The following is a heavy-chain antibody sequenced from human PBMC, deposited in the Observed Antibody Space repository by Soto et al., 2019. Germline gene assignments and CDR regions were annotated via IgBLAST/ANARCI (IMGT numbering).Heavy chain of an antibody. CDR1: RFTGSSAY. CDR3: AKDLGPLRLLNYYFSGLDV. D-gene: IGHD2-15*01. CDR2: IESGGST. J-gene: IGHJ6*02. Sequence: EEQLVATGGGVIQRGVSLRLSCNASRFTGSSAYMSWVLPAPGMGLEWVAIIESGGSTHYADSVKGRFTISSDIPKNVIHRHLHTLRAEDMAVYYCAKDLGPLRLLNYYFSGLDVLGQGAMCTVSS. V-gene: IGHV3-53*02.